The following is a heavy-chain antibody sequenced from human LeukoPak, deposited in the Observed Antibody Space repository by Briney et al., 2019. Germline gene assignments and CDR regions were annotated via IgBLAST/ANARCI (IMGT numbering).Heavy chain of an antibody. CDR1: GGSITSGDSF. D-gene: IGHD6-13*01. V-gene: IGHV4-31*03. J-gene: IGHJ5*02. CDR2: ISYSGSP. Sequence: PSQTLSLTCTISGGSITSGDSFWTWIRHHPEKGLEWIGYISYSGSPYYNPSLQTRVTISSDMSKNQFSLNLASVTAADTAVYYCATDHLAVAGYNWFDPWGQGILVTVSS. CDR3: ATDHLAVAGYNWFDP.